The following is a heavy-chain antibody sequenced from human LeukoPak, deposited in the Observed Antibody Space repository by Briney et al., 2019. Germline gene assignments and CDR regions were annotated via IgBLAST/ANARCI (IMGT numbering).Heavy chain of an antibody. D-gene: IGHD1/OR15-1a*01. CDR2: INPSGGST. V-gene: IGHV1-46*01. CDR3: ARDNKGFDP. Sequence: ASVKVSCKASGYTFTSYYMHWVRQAPGQGLEWMGIINPSGGSTSYAQKFQGRVTITADESTSTAYMELSSLRSEDTAVYYCARDNKGFDPWGQGTLVTVSS. J-gene: IGHJ5*02. CDR1: GYTFTSYY.